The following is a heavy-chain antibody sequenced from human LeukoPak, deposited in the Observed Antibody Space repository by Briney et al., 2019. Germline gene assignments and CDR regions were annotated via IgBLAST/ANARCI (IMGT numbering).Heavy chain of an antibody. J-gene: IGHJ4*02. V-gene: IGHV7-4-1*02. CDR2: INPNTGNP. Sequence: ASVKVSCKASGYTFTSSAMNWVRQAPGQGLEWMGWINPNTGNPTYAQGFTGRFVFSLDTSVSTAYLQISSLEAEDTAVYYCTRERVLGYGGNHFDYWGQGTLVTVSS. CDR1: GYTFTSSA. CDR3: TRERVLGYGGNHFDY. D-gene: IGHD4-23*01.